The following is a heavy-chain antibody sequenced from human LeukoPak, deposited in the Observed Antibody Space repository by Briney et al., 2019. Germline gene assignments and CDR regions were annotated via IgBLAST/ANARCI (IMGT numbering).Heavy chain of an antibody. CDR3: ARGQDGKRYFDY. CDR2: INSDGSST. D-gene: IGHD5-24*01. J-gene: IGHJ4*02. Sequence: GGSLRLSCAASGFTFSSYWMHWVRQAPGKGLVWVSRINSDGSSTSYADSVKGRFTISRDNAKNTLYLQMNSLRAEDTAVYYCARGQDGKRYFDYWGQGTLVTVSS. V-gene: IGHV3-74*01. CDR1: GFTFSSYW.